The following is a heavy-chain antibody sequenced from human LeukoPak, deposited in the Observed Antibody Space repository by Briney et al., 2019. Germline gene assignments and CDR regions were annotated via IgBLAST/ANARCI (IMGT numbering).Heavy chain of an antibody. V-gene: IGHV4-59*12. CDR1: GGSLSNNY. D-gene: IGHD3-22*01. J-gene: IGHJ4*02. CDR2: VHYSGAT. Sequence: SETLSLTCTVSGGSLSNNYWSWIRQSPGKGLEWLGYVHYSGATDYNPSLRGRITISIDTSKNQFSLKLSSVTAADTAVYYCARDNFYYDSSGSEGDWGQGTLVTVSS. CDR3: ARDNFYYDSSGSEGD.